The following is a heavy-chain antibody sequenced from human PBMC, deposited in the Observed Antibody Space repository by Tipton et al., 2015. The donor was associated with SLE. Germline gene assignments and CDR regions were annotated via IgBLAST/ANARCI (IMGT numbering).Heavy chain of an antibody. CDR2: IYYSGST. V-gene: IGHV4-31*03. Sequence: TLSLTCTVSGGSISSSSYYWSWIRQHPGKGLEWIGYIYYSGSTYYNPSLKSRVTISVDTSKNQFSLKLSSVTAADTAVYYCAREREYYYGSGTTNGMDVWGQGTTVTVSS. CDR1: GGSISSSSYY. D-gene: IGHD3-10*01. CDR3: AREREYYYGSGTTNGMDV. J-gene: IGHJ6*02.